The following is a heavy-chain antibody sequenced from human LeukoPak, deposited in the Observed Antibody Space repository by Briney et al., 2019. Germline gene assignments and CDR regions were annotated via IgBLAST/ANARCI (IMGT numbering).Heavy chain of an antibody. D-gene: IGHD5/OR15-5a*01. V-gene: IGHV3-74*01. J-gene: IGHJ4*02. CDR1: GFTFSSYW. Sequence: GGSLRLSCAASGFTFSSYWMHWVRQAPGKGLVWVSRINSDGSSTSYADSVKGRFTISRDNSKNTLYLQMNSLRAEDTAVYYCAKVATLRPPPFDYWGQGTLVTVSS. CDR2: INSDGSST. CDR3: AKVATLRPPPFDY.